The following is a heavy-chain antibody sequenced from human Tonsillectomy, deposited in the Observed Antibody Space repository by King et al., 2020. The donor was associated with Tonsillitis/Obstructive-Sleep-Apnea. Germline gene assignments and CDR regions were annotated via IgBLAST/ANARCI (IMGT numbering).Heavy chain of an antibody. CDR3: TAEPATTVPN. CDR1: GFTFNDAW. Sequence: VQLVESGGGLVKPGGSLTLSCTASGFTFNDAWMNWVRQAPGQGLEWVGRIKSKTDGGSTNYAAPVKGRFTISRDDSNSTLFLVMNSLKTEDTAVYYCTAEPATTVPNWGLGTLVTVSS. V-gene: IGHV3-15*07. CDR2: IKSKTDGGST. J-gene: IGHJ4*01. D-gene: IGHD4-17*01.